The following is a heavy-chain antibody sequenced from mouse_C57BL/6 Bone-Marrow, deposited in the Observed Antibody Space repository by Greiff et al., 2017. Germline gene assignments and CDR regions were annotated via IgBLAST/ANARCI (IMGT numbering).Heavy chain of an antibody. CDR1: GFSLSTSGMG. J-gene: IGHJ1*03. V-gene: IGHV8-12*01. CDR2: IYWDDDK. Sequence: QVTLKESGPGILQSSQTLSLTCSFSGFSLSTSGMGVSWIRQPSGKGLEWLAHIYWDDDKRYNPSLKSRLTISKDTSRNQVFLKITSVDTADTATYYCARPLYYYGSSLLYWYFDVWGTGTTVTVSS. D-gene: IGHD1-1*01. CDR3: ARPLYYYGSSLLYWYFDV.